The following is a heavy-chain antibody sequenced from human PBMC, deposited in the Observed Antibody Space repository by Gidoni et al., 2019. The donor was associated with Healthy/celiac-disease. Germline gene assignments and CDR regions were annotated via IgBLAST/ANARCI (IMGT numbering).Heavy chain of an antibody. CDR3: ARRAYDSAVKNKYYFDY. Sequence: EVQLVQSGAEVKKPGESLKISCKGSGYSFTSYWIVWVRQMPGKGLEWMGIIYPGYSDTRYSPSFQGQVTISADKSISTAYLQWSSLKASDTAMYYCARRAYDSAVKNKYYFDYWGQGTLVTVSS. CDR1: GYSFTSYW. J-gene: IGHJ4*02. D-gene: IGHD5-12*01. V-gene: IGHV5-51*01. CDR2: IYPGYSDT.